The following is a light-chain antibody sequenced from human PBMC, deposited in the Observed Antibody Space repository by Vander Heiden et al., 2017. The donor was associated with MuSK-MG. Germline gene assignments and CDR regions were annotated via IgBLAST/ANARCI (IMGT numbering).Light chain of an antibody. V-gene: IGKV3-15*01. CDR2: GAS. CDR3: RQYDIDPRT. J-gene: IGKJ5*01. CDR1: QSICIN. Sequence: EIVITPSPATLSASPGNCVSLSCRASQSICINVAWFQHKPGQATRLLIYGASTIAYGMSDRCSGGGSGTDFTLAISGLQSEDLAVYYCRQYDIDPRTFGQGTRLDLK.